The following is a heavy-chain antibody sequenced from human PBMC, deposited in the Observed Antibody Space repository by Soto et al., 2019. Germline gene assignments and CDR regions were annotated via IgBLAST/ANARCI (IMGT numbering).Heavy chain of an antibody. D-gene: IGHD4-4*01. Sequence: GGSLRLSCTASGFTFGDYAISWFRQAPGKGLEWVGFIRSKAYGGTTEYAASVKGRFPISRDDSKRIAYLQLNSLITEDTAVFYCTGDRSNYYYYGMDVWGQGTTVTVSS. CDR3: TGDRSNYYYYGMDV. CDR2: IRSKAYGGTT. J-gene: IGHJ6*02. V-gene: IGHV3-49*03. CDR1: GFTFGDYA.